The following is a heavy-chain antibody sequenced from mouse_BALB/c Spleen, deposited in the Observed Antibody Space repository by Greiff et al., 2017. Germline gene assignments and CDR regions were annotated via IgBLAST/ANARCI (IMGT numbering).Heavy chain of an antibody. CDR2: IYPYNGGT. J-gene: IGHJ2*01. V-gene: IGHV1S29*02. Sequence: EVKVVESGPELVKPGASVKISCKASGYTFTDYNMHWVKQSHGKSLEWIGYIYPYNGGTGYNQKFKSKATLTVDNSSSTAYMELHSLTSEDSAVYYCARGRYGKNYFDYWGQGTTLTVSS. D-gene: IGHD2-10*02. CDR3: ARGRYGKNYFDY. CDR1: GYTFTDYN.